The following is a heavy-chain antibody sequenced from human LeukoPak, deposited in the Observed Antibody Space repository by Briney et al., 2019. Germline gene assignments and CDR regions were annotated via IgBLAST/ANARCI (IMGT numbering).Heavy chain of an antibody. D-gene: IGHD5-18*01. Sequence: MASETLSLTCTVSGGSISSSSYYWGWIRQPPGKGLEWIGSIYYSGSTYYNPSLKSRVTISVDTSKNQFSLKLSSVTAADTAVYYCARDQYTYGDGFDYWGQGTLVTVSS. J-gene: IGHJ4*02. V-gene: IGHV4-39*07. CDR1: GGSISSSSYY. CDR2: IYYSGST. CDR3: ARDQYTYGDGFDY.